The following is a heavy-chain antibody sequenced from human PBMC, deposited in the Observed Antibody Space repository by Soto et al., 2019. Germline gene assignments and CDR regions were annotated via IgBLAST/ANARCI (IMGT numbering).Heavy chain of an antibody. CDR3: ARKWFGELGEGWFDP. Sequence: VQLLESGGGLVQPGGSLRLSCAASGFTFSDYAIHWVRQAPGNGLEWVALISDDGRNKYYADSVKGRFTISRDNSKDTLYLQMNSLRSEDTAVYYCARKWFGELGEGWFDPWGQGTLVTVSS. V-gene: IGHV3-30*04. J-gene: IGHJ5*02. D-gene: IGHD3-10*01. CDR2: ISDDGRNK. CDR1: GFTFSDYA.